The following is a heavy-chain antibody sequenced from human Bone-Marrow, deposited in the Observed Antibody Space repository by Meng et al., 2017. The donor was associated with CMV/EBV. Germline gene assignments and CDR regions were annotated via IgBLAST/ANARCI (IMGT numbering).Heavy chain of an antibody. D-gene: IGHD3-16*01. CDR1: GFTFSSYS. J-gene: IGHJ4*02. V-gene: IGHV3-21*01. Sequence: GESLKISCAASGFTFSSYSMNWVRQAPGKGLEWVSSISSSSSYIYYADSVKGRFTISRDNAKNSLYLQMNSLRAEDTAVYYCARDFYAADHYWGQGTLVTVSS. CDR3: ARDFYAADHY. CDR2: ISSSSSYI.